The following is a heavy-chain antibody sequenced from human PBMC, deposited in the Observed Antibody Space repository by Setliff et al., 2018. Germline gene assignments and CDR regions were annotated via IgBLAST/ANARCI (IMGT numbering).Heavy chain of an antibody. V-gene: IGHV1-18*01. Sequence: ASVKVSCKSSGGTFTSYALSWVRLAPGQGLEWMGWISTYNGNTNYAQKLQGRVTMSTDTSTNTAYMELRSLRSDDTAVYYCARDRPSSSGWYTYYYYGMDVWGQGTTVTVSS. CDR2: ISTYNGNT. CDR3: ARDRPSSSGWYTYYYYGMDV. J-gene: IGHJ6*02. D-gene: IGHD6-19*01. CDR1: GGTFTSYA.